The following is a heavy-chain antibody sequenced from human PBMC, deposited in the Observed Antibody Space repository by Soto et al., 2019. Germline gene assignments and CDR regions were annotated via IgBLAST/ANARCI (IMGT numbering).Heavy chain of an antibody. CDR1: GFTFSSYS. V-gene: IGHV3-21*01. Sequence: EVQLVESGGGLVKPGGSLRLSCAASGFTFSSYSMNWVRQAPGKGLEWVSSISSSSSYIYYADSVKGRFTISRDNAKNSLYLQMNSLRAEDTAVHYCARLVAAPGAFDIWGQGTMVTVSS. D-gene: IGHD2-15*01. CDR2: ISSSSSYI. J-gene: IGHJ3*02. CDR3: ARLVAAPGAFDI.